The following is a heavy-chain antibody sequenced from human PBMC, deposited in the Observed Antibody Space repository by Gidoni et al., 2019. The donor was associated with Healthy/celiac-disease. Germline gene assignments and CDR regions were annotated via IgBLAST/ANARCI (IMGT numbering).Heavy chain of an antibody. CDR2: IYTSGST. CDR3: ARDREYGDPVHAFDI. D-gene: IGHD4-17*01. J-gene: IGHJ3*02. CDR1: GGSISSYY. V-gene: IGHV4-4*07. Sequence: QVQLQESGPGLVKPSETLSLTCTVSGGSISSYYWSWLRQPAGKGLEWIGRIYTSGSTNYNPSLKSRVTMSVDTSKNQFSLKLSSVTAADTAVYYCARDREYGDPVHAFDIWGQGTMVTVSS.